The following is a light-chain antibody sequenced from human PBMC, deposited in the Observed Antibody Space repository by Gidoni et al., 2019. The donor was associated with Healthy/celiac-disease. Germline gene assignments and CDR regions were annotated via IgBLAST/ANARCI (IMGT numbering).Light chain of an antibody. CDR1: QNINSY. CDR2: AAS. J-gene: IGKJ1*01. Sequence: DIQMTQSPSSLSASVGDRVTITCRASQNINSYLNWYQQKQGKAPKLLIYAASTLQSGVPSRFSGSGSGTDFTLTISSLQPEDFATYYCQQSFSIRTFGQGTKVEIK. V-gene: IGKV1-39*01. CDR3: QQSFSIRT.